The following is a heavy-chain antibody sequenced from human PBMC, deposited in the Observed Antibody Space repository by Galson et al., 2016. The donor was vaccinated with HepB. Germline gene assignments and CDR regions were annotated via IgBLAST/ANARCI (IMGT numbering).Heavy chain of an antibody. CDR2: IYHSGST. J-gene: IGHJ4*02. Sequence: TLSLTCNVSGASITSNSYSWNWIRQPPGKGLEWIGYIYHSGSTYYKSSLKSRVTISINRSKNQFSLHLRSVTAADTAVYFCVSSIAASGTQDYWGQGTLVTVSS. D-gene: IGHD6-13*01. CDR3: VSSIAASGTQDY. V-gene: IGHV4-30-2*01. CDR1: GASITSNSYS.